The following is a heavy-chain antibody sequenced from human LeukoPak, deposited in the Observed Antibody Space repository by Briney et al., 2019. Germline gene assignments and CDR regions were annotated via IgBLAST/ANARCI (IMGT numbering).Heavy chain of an antibody. J-gene: IGHJ4*02. CDR2: ISGSGGST. Sequence: GGSLRLSCAASGFTFSSYAMSWVRQAPGKGLEWDSAISGSGGSTYYADSVKGRFTISRDNSKNTLYLQMNSLRAEDTAVYYCAILDRTYYDILTGYPPIDYWGQGTLVTVSS. D-gene: IGHD3-9*01. CDR3: AILDRTYYDILTGYPPIDY. CDR1: GFTFSSYA. V-gene: IGHV3-23*01.